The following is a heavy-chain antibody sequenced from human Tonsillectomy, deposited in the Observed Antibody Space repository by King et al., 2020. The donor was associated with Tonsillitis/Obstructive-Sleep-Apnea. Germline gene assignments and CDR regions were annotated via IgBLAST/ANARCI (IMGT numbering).Heavy chain of an antibody. J-gene: IGHJ5*02. Sequence: VQLQQWGAGLLKPSETLSLTCAVYGGSFSGYYWSWIRQPPGKGLEWIGEINHSGSTNYNPSLKSRVTISVDTSKNQFSLKLSSVTAAATAVYYCARTGPGWLRLRPGERWFDPWGQGTLVTVSS. D-gene: IGHD5-12*01. CDR3: ARTGPGWLRLRPGERWFDP. V-gene: IGHV4-34*01. CDR2: INHSGST. CDR1: GGSFSGYY.